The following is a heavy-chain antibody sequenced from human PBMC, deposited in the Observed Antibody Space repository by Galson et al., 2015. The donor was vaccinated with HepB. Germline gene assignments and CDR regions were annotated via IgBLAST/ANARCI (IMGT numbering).Heavy chain of an antibody. CDR1: GFTFSSYA. J-gene: IGHJ4*02. V-gene: IGHV3-30-3*01. CDR2: ISYDGSNK. D-gene: IGHD4-17*01. CDR3: ARLYGDYSPGY. Sequence: SLRLSCAASGFTFSSYAMHWVRQAPGKGLEWVAVISYDGSNKYYADSVKGRFTISRDNSKNTLYLQMNSLRAEDTAVYYCARLYGDYSPGYWGQGTLVTVSS.